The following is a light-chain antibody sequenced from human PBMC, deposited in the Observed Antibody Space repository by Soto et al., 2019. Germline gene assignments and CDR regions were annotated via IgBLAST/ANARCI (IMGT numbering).Light chain of an antibody. V-gene: IGKV3-20*01. CDR2: AAS. CDR3: QQYGSSPLT. CDR1: QNVDSRY. Sequence: EIVLTQSPGTLSLSPGERATLSCRSSQNVDSRYLAWYQQKPGQAPRLVIYAASSRVTGIPDRFSGSGSGTDFSLTISRLEPEDFAVYYCQQYGSSPLTFGHGTKVDNK. J-gene: IGKJ1*01.